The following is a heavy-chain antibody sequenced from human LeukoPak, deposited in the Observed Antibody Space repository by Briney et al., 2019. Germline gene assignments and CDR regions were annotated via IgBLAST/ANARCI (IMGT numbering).Heavy chain of an antibody. D-gene: IGHD2-15*01. J-gene: IGHJ5*02. CDR1: GYTFTSYA. CDR3: ARAAPGDCSGGSCYSEYNCFDP. Sequence: ASVKVSCKASGYTFTSYAMHWVRQAPGQRLEWMGWINAGNGNTKYSQKFQGRVTITRDTSASTAYMELSSLRSEDTAVYYCARAAPGDCSGGSCYSEYNCFDPWGQGTLVTVSS. V-gene: IGHV1-3*01. CDR2: INAGNGNT.